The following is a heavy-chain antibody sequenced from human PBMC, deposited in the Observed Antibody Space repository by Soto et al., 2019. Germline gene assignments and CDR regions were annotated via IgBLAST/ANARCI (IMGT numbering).Heavy chain of an antibody. CDR3: ASAALWFGGGFDP. Sequence: QVQLVQSGAEVKKPGASVKVSCKASGYTFTSYGISWVRQAPGQGLEWMGWISAYNGNTNYAQKLQGRVTMTTDTPPSTAYMERRGLRSDDTAVYYCASAALWFGGGFDPWGQGTLVTVSS. J-gene: IGHJ5*02. D-gene: IGHD3-10*01. V-gene: IGHV1-18*01. CDR2: ISAYNGNT. CDR1: GYTFTSYG.